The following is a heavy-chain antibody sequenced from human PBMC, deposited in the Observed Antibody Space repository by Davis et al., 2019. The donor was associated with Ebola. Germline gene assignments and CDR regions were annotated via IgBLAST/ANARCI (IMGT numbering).Heavy chain of an antibody. Sequence: GGSLRLSCAASGFTFTTAWMSWVRQAPGKGLEWVSTLGTSADTYYADSVKGRFTISRDNSKNTLYLQMNGLRVEDTAIYYCAKDNRNIWSEVWGQGTMVTVSS. J-gene: IGHJ3*01. CDR3: AKDNRNIWSEV. D-gene: IGHD2/OR15-2a*01. CDR2: LGTSADT. V-gene: IGHV3-23*01. CDR1: GFTFTTAW.